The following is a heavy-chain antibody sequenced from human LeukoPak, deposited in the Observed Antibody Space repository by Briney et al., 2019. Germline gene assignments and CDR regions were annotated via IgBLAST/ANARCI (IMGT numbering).Heavy chain of an antibody. D-gene: IGHD2-15*01. CDR3: ARNHCSGGSCHFDY. CDR1: GGSISSYY. Sequence: SETLSLTCTVSGGSISSYYWSWIRQPPGKGLEWIGYIYYSGSTNYNPSLKSRVTISVDKSKNQFSLKLSSVTVADTAVYYCARNHCSGGSCHFDYWGQGTLVTVSS. J-gene: IGHJ4*02. V-gene: IGHV4-59*01. CDR2: IYYSGST.